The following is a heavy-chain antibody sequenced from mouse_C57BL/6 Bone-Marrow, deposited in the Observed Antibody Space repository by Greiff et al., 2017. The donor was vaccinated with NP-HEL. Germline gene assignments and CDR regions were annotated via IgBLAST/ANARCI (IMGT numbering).Heavy chain of an antibody. J-gene: IGHJ4*01. Sequence: EVQLQESGPELVKPGASVKMSCKASGYTFTDYNMHWVKQSHGKSLEWIGYINPNNGGTSYNQKFKGKATLTVNKSSSTAYMELRSLTSEDSAVYYCARAYIYYDYHMDYWGQGTSVTVSS. CDR2: INPNNGGT. CDR1: GYTFTDYN. D-gene: IGHD2-4*01. V-gene: IGHV1-22*01. CDR3: ARAYIYYDYHMDY.